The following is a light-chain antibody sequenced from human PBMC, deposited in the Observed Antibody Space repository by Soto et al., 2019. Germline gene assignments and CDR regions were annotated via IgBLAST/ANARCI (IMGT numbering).Light chain of an antibody. Sequence: QSVLTQPASVSLSPGQSITISCTGTSSDVGGYNYVSWYQHHPGNAPKLIIYEVSNRPSGVSNRFSGSKSANTASLTISGLQADDEADYYCSSYTSSGTYVFGIGAKVTVL. CDR3: SSYTSSGTYV. V-gene: IGLV2-14*01. CDR2: EVS. CDR1: SSDVGGYNY. J-gene: IGLJ1*01.